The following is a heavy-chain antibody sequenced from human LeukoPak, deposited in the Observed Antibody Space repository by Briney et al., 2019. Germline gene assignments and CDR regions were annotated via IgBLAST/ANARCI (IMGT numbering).Heavy chain of an antibody. CDR2: IYTSGST. Sequence: SQTLSLTCTVSGGSISSGSYYWSWIRQPAGKGLEWIGRIYTSGSTNYNPSLKSRVTISVDTSKNQFSLKLSSVTAADTAVYYSARDPGAAADYYYYYYMDVWGKGTTVTVSS. V-gene: IGHV4-61*02. CDR1: GGSISSGSYY. D-gene: IGHD6-13*01. CDR3: ARDPGAAADYYYYYYMDV. J-gene: IGHJ6*03.